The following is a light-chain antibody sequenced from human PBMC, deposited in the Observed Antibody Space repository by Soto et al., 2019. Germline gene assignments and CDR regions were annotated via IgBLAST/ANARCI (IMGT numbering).Light chain of an antibody. V-gene: IGLV2-14*01. CDR3: TSYTSSSTYV. CDR2: EVS. J-gene: IGLJ1*01. Sequence: QAVVTQPASVSGSPGQSTTISCTGTSSDVGGYYFVSWYQQRPGKAPQLMIYEVSNRPSGVSNRFSGSKSGNTASLTISGLQAEDEADYYCTSYTSSSTYVFGTGTKVTVL. CDR1: SSDVGGYYF.